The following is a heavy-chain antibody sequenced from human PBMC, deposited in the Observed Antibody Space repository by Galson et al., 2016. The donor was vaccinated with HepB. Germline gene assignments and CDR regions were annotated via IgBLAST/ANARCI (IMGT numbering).Heavy chain of an antibody. J-gene: IGHJ6*02. CDR3: AREAVTTAYGVDV. CDR2: IYYSGST. V-gene: IGHV4-61*01. CDR1: NGSVSSYSSY. Sequence: SETLSLTCTVSNGSVSSYSSYWSWFRQPPGKGLEWIGYIYYSGSTDYNPSLKSRVTMSLDTSKNQFSLKLTSVTAADTAVYYCAREAVTTAYGVDVWGQGTTVTVSS. D-gene: IGHD4-17*01.